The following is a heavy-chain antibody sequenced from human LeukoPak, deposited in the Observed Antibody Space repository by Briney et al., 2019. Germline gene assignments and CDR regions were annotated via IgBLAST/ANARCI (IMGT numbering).Heavy chain of an antibody. CDR3: AKSRDSSGYYFEYFQD. V-gene: IGHV3-23*01. J-gene: IGHJ1*01. CDR2: IRGSGGST. CDR1: GLTFSSYA. D-gene: IGHD3-22*01. Sequence: GGSLRLSCAASGLTFSSYAMNWVRQAPGKGLKWVSGIRGSGGSTYYADSVKGRFTISRDNSKNTLYLQMNSLRAEDTALYYCAKSRDSSGYYFEYFQDWGQGTLVTVSS.